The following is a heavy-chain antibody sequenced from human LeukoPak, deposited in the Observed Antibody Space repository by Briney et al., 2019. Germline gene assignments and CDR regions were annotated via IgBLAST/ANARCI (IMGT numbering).Heavy chain of an antibody. V-gene: IGHV3-23*01. J-gene: IGHJ1*01. CDR3: ARYIGYWNGYSCDRYFQH. CDR1: GFTFSSYA. D-gene: IGHD2-15*01. CDR2: ISNSGGET. Sequence: GASLRLSCAASGFTFSSYAMTWARQAPGKGLELVSSISNSGGETYHADSVKGRFTISRDNSKNTLYLQMNSLRAEDTAVYYCARYIGYWNGYSCDRYFQHWGQGTLVTVSS.